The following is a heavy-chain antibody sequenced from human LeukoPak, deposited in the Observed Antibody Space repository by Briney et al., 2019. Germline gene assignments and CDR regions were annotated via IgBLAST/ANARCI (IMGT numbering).Heavy chain of an antibody. CDR2: ISSSGSTI. V-gene: IGHV3-11*04. Sequence: GGSLRLSCAASGFTFSDYYMSWIRQAPGKGLGWVSYISSSGSTIYYADSVKGRFTISRDNAKNSLYLQMNSLRAEDTAVYYCARDLFGSSWYNWFDPWGQGTLVTVSS. D-gene: IGHD6-13*01. CDR3: ARDLFGSSWYNWFDP. CDR1: GFTFSDYY. J-gene: IGHJ5*02.